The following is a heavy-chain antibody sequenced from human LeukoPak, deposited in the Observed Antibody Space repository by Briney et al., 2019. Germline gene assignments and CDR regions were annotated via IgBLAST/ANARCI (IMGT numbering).Heavy chain of an antibody. V-gene: IGHV4-61*02. CDR2: IYTSGST. CDR1: SGSISSSSYY. D-gene: IGHD5-18*01. J-gene: IGHJ4*02. CDR3: ARAGFMVAAMVTGADY. Sequence: PSETLSLTCTVSSGSISSSSYYWGWIRQPAGKGLEWIGRIYTSGSTNYNPSLKSRVTISVDTSKNQFSLKLSSVTAADTAVYYGARAGFMVAAMVTGADYGGKGPRVTVP.